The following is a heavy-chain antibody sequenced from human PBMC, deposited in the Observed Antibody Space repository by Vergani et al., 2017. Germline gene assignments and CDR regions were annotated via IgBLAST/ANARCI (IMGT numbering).Heavy chain of an antibody. CDR2: LTASGSGI. CDR1: GFAFSRYA. CDR3: AKSGWLQHFGAHYFDS. Sequence: EVQLLESGGRLVQPEGSLRLSCVASGFAFSRYAMSWVRQAPGKGLEWVSGLTASGSGISYADSVRGRFTISRDNSKNTLFLQMDSLRAEDTAVYYCAKSGWLQHFGAHYFDSWGQGILVTVSS. V-gene: IGHV3-23*01. J-gene: IGHJ4*02. D-gene: IGHD5-24*01.